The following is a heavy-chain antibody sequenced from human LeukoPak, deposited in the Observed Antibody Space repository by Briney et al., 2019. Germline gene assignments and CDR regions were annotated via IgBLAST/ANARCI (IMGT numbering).Heavy chain of an antibody. J-gene: IGHJ4*02. Sequence: ASETLSLTCTVSGVSIRSSNNCGGWIRQPPGKGLEWIGSICHSGTTSSGGTTYHNPSLQSRVTISVDTSKNQFSLGLTSVTAADTAVYYCARHGFGGDCSGSNCYLAYWGQGILVTVSS. V-gene: IGHV4-39*01. CDR1: GVSIRSSNNC. CDR2: ICHSGTT. D-gene: IGHD2-2*01. CDR3: ARHGFGGDCSGSNCYLAY.